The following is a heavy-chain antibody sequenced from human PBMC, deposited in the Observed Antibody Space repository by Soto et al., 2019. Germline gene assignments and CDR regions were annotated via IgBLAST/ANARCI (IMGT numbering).Heavy chain of an antibody. V-gene: IGHV1-69*04. CDR3: ARELQTSGWYPNHDAFDI. Sequence: GASVKVSCKASVGTFSSYTISWVRQAPGQGLEWMGRIIPILGIANYAQKFQGRVTITADKSTSTAYMELSSLRSEDTAVYYCARELQTSGWYPNHDAFDIWGQGTMVTVSS. D-gene: IGHD6-19*01. J-gene: IGHJ3*02. CDR1: VGTFSSYT. CDR2: IIPILGIA.